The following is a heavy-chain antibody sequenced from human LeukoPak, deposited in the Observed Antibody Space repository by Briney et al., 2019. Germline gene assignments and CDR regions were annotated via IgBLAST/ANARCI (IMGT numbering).Heavy chain of an antibody. CDR1: GGSISSSNYY. Sequence: SETLSLTCTVSGGSISSSNYYWGWIRQPPGKGLEWIGSIYFSGSTYYNPSLKSRVTISVDTSKNQFSLKLSSVTAADTSVYYCARDDGYLDYWGQGTLVTVSS. CDR3: ARDDGYLDY. CDR2: IYFSGST. J-gene: IGHJ4*02. V-gene: IGHV4-39*07.